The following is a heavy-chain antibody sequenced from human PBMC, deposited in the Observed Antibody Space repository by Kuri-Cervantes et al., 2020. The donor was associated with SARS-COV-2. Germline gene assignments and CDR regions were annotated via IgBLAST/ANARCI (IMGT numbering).Heavy chain of an antibody. CDR3: ARRRSSTSCYCFDY. V-gene: IGHV4-34*01. CDR1: GGSFSGYY. D-gene: IGHD2-2*01. J-gene: IGHJ4*02. CDR2: INHSRST. Sequence: ESLKISCAVHGGSFSGYYWSWIRQPPGKGLEWIGEINHSRSTNYNPSLKSRVTISVDKSKNQFSLKLSSVTAADTVVYYRARRRSSTSCYCFDYWGQGTPVTVSS.